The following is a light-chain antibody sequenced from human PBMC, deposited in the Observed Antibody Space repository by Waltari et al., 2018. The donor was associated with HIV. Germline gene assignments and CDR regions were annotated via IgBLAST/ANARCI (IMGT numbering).Light chain of an antibody. V-gene: IGLV1-47*01. CDR2: RND. Sequence: SVVTQPPSASGTPAPRVTISCFGNTSNIGSNSVFWYQHLPGTAPKLLIHRNDQRPSGVPDRFSGSTSGTSASLAISGLRSEDEADYYCVTWDDSLRGVVFGGGTKVAVL. CDR3: VTWDDSLRGVV. CDR1: TSNIGSNS. J-gene: IGLJ2*01.